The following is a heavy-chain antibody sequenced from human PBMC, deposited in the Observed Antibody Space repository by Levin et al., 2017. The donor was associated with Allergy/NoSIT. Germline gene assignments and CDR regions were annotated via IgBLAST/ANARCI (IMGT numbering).Heavy chain of an antibody. J-gene: IGHJ4*02. CDR3: ARDVGFDSAGYSSSWYFLWGGGVYFDY. Sequence: GGSLRLSCAASGFTFSSYSMNWVRQAPGKGLEWVSSISSSSSYIYYADSVKGRFTISRDNAKNSLYLQMNSLRAEDTAVYYCARDVGFDSAGYSSSWYFLWGGGVYFDYWGQGTLVTVSS. V-gene: IGHV3-21*01. CDR2: ISSSSSYI. D-gene: IGHD6-13*01. CDR1: GFTFSSYS.